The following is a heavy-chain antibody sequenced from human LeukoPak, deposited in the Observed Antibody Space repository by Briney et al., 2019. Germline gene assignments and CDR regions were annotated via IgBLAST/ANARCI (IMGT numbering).Heavy chain of an antibody. Sequence: ASVKVSCKTSGYTFTSYGISWVRQAPGQGGEWMGWISAYNGNTNYAQKFQGTLTMTTDTSTNTAYMEMKSLRSDDTAVYYCARAQPLVATIFDYWGQGTLVTVSS. D-gene: IGHD5-12*01. J-gene: IGHJ4*02. V-gene: IGHV1-18*01. CDR3: ARAQPLVATIFDY. CDR2: ISAYNGNT. CDR1: GYTFTSYG.